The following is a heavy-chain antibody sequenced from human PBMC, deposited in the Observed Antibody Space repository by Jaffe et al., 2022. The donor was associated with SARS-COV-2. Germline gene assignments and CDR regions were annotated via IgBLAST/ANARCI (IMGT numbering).Heavy chain of an antibody. Sequence: QVQLQESGPGLVKPSETLSLTCTVSGYSISSGYYWGWIRQPPGKGLEWIGSIYHSGSTYYNPSLKSRVTISVDTSKNQFSLKLSSVTAADTAVYYCARVYAGYCSGGSCSSPFDYWGQGTLVTVSS. CDR2: IYHSGST. CDR1: GYSISSGYY. D-gene: IGHD2-15*01. V-gene: IGHV4-38-2*02. J-gene: IGHJ4*02. CDR3: ARVYAGYCSGGSCSSPFDY.